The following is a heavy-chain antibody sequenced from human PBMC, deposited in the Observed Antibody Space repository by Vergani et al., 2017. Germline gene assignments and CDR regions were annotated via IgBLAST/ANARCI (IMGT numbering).Heavy chain of an antibody. D-gene: IGHD3-22*01. V-gene: IGHV5-51*01. CDR1: GYSFTNYW. CDR3: ARLYGRDSSGSKYFDY. CDR2: IHPADSDT. Sequence: EVQLVQSGAEEKKPGESLKISCQISGYSFTNYWIGWVRQMPGKGLEWMGIIHPADSDTRYSPSFQGQVTISVDKSISTDYLQRSSLRASDSAMYYCARLYGRDSSGSKYFDYWGQGTLVTVSS. J-gene: IGHJ4*02.